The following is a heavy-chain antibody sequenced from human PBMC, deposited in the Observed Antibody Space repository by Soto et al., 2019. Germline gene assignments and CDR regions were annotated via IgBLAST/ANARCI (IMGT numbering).Heavy chain of an antibody. J-gene: IGHJ4*02. CDR2: IDPSDSQT. D-gene: IGHD3-22*01. V-gene: IGHV5-10-1*01. CDR1: GYSFAGYW. CDR3: ARQIYDSDTGPNFQYYFDS. Sequence: PGQSLNISCKGSGYSFAGYWITWVRQKPGEGLEWMGRIDPSDSQTYYSPSFRGHVTISATKSITTVFLQWSSLRASDTAMYYCARQIYDSDTGPNFQYYFDSWGQGTPVTVS.